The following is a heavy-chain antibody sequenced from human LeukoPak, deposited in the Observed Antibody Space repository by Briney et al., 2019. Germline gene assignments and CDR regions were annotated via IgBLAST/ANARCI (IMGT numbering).Heavy chain of an antibody. CDR3: ATAQLPLAAESERSPPPDI. CDR1: GYTLTELS. CDR2: FDPEDGGT. Sequence: GASVKVSCKVSGYTLTELSMHWVRQAPGKGLEWMGGFDPEDGGTIYAQKFQGRVTMTEDTSTDTAYMELSSLRSEDTAVYYCATAQLPLAAESERSPPPDIWGQGTMVTVSS. D-gene: IGHD2-15*01. V-gene: IGHV1-24*01. J-gene: IGHJ3*02.